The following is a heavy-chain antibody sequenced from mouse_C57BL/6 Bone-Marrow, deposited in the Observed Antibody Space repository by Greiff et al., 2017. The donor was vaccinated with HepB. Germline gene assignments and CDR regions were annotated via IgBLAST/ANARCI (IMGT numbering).Heavy chain of an antibody. V-gene: IGHV1-64*01. Sequence: QVQLQQPGAELVKPGASVKLSCKASGYTFTSYWMHWVKQRPGQGLEWIGMIHPNSGSTNYNEKFKSKATMTVDKTSSTAYMQLSSLTTEDSAVYYCTRSWYFDDWGTGTTVTVSS. CDR3: TRSWYFDD. J-gene: IGHJ1*03. CDR1: GYTFTSYW. CDR2: IHPNSGST.